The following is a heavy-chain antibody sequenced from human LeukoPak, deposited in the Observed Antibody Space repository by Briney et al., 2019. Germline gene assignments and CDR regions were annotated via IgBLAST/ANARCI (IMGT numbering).Heavy chain of an antibody. CDR2: IYSGGST. Sequence: GGSLRLSCAASGFTVSSNYMSWVRQAPGKGLEWVSVIYSGGSTYYADSVKGRFTISRDNSKNTLYLQMNNLRVEDTAVYYCARDPRYYDILTGYAYWGQGTLVTVSS. CDR3: ARDPRYYDILTGYAY. J-gene: IGHJ4*02. V-gene: IGHV3-66*01. CDR1: GFTVSSNY. D-gene: IGHD3-9*01.